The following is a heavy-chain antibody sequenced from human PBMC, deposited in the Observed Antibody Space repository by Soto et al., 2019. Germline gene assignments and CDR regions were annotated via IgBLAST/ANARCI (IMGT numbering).Heavy chain of an antibody. Sequence: SETLSITCTVSGGSIISRSYYWGWIRQPPGKGLEWIGSIYYSGSTYYNPSLKSRVTISVDTSKNQFSLKLSSVTAADTAVYYCATQYSSSSRVDYYYYGMDVWGQGTTVTVSS. CDR1: GGSIISRSYY. D-gene: IGHD6-6*01. CDR2: IYYSGST. J-gene: IGHJ6*02. CDR3: ATQYSSSSRVDYYYYGMDV. V-gene: IGHV4-39*01.